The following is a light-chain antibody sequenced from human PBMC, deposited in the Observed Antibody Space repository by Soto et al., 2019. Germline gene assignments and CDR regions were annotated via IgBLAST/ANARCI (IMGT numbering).Light chain of an antibody. CDR2: EVR. CDR1: SSDVGGYEY. Sequence: QSVLTQPASVSGSPGQSITISCTGTSSDVGGYEYVSWYQQHPRNATKLMTYEVRDRPSGVSSRFSGSKSGNAASLTISGLQAEAEAAYYCSSYRGGSTYVFGTGTKVTVL. V-gene: IGLV2-14*01. J-gene: IGLJ1*01. CDR3: SSYRGGSTYV.